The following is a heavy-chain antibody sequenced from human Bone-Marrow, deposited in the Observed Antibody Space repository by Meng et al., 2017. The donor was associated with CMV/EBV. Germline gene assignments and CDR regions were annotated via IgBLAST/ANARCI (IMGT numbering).Heavy chain of an antibody. CDR3: TTDQMDYYDSSGYYWGDY. J-gene: IGHJ4*02. CDR2: IKSKTDGGTT. CDR1: SNAW. Sequence: SNAWMNWVRQAPGKGLEWVGRIKSKTDGGTTDYAASVKGRFTISRDDSKNTLYLQMNSLKTEDTAVYYCTTDQMDYYDSSGYYWGDYWGQGTLVTVSS. V-gene: IGHV3-15*07. D-gene: IGHD3-22*01.